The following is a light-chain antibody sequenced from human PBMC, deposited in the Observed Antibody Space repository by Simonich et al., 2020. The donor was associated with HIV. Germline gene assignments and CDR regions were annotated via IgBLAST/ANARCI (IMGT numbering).Light chain of an antibody. Sequence: QSALTQPASVSGSPVQSITISCSGTSSDVGGSNYVSWYQHHPGKAPKLIIYDVSNRPSGVSNRFSGSKSGNTASLTISGLQADDEADYYCSSYTRSSTHVVFGGGTKLTVL. CDR3: SSYTRSSTHVV. J-gene: IGLJ2*01. V-gene: IGLV2-14*03. CDR1: SSDVGGSNY. CDR2: DVS.